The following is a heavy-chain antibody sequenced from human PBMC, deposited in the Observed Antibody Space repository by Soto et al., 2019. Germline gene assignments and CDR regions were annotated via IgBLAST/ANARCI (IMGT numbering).Heavy chain of an antibody. CDR2: ISGGGGSS. Sequence: GGSLRLSCAASGFTFSSYAMSWVRQAPGKGLEWVSAISGGGGSSYHADSVKGRFTISRDNSKNTLYLQMNSLRAEDTAVYYCAKSEDFWSGGDYWGQGTLVTVSS. D-gene: IGHD3-3*01. CDR1: GFTFSSYA. J-gene: IGHJ4*02. V-gene: IGHV3-23*01. CDR3: AKSEDFWSGGDY.